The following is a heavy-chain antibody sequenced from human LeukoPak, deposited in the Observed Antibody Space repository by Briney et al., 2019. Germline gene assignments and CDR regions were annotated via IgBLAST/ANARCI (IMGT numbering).Heavy chain of an antibody. CDR2: INHSGST. CDR3: ARDLAAAGTNAFDI. Sequence: SETLSLTCAVYGGSFSGYYWSWLRQPPGKGLEWIGEINHSGSTNYNPSLKSRVTMSVDTSKNQFSLKLSSVTAADTAVYYCARDLAAAGTNAFDIWGQGTMVTVSS. J-gene: IGHJ3*02. V-gene: IGHV4-34*01. D-gene: IGHD6-13*01. CDR1: GGSFSGYY.